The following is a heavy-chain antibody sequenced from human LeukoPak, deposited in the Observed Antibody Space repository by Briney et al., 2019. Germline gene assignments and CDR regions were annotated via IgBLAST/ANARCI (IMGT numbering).Heavy chain of an antibody. D-gene: IGHD1-26*01. Sequence: GRSLRLSCAASGFTFDDYAMHWVRQAPGKGLEWVSGISWNSGSIGYADPVKGRFTISRDNAKNSLYLQMNSLRAEDTALYYCEKAFGFDWELLEPGWFAPWGQGTLVTVSS. CDR3: EKAFGFDWELLEPGWFAP. V-gene: IGHV3-9*01. CDR1: GFTFDDYA. CDR2: ISWNSGSI. J-gene: IGHJ5*02.